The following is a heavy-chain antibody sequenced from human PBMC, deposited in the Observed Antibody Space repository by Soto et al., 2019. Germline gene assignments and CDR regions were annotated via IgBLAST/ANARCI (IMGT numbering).Heavy chain of an antibody. J-gene: IGHJ6*03. Sequence: ASVKVSCKASGYTFTSYAMHWVRQAPGQRLEWMGWINAGNGNTKYSQKFQGRVTITRDTSASTAYMELSSLRSEDTAVYYCARELRFLEWSTNYYMDFWGKGTTVTVSS. V-gene: IGHV1-3*01. CDR2: INAGNGNT. CDR3: ARELRFLEWSTNYYMDF. CDR1: GYTFTSYA. D-gene: IGHD3-3*01.